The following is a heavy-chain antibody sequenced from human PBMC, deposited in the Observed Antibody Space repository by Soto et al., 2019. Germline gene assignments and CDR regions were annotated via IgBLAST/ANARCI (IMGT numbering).Heavy chain of an antibody. J-gene: IGHJ6*02. CDR1: GGSISSGGYY. CDR2: IYYSGST. CDR3: ARDQRVDSGSYWGGYYYYYGMDV. D-gene: IGHD1-26*01. V-gene: IGHV4-31*03. Sequence: SETLSLTCTVSGGSISSGGYYWSWIRQHPGKGLEWIGYIYYSGSTCYNPSLKSRVTISVDTSKNQFSLKLSCVTAADTAVYYCARDQRVDSGSYWGGYYYYYGMDVWGQGTTVTVSS.